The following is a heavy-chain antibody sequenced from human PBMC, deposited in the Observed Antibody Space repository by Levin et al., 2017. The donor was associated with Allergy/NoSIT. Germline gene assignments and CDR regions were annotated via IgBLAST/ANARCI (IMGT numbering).Heavy chain of an antibody. J-gene: IGHJ3*02. CDR2: IIPIFGTA. Sequence: KISCKASGGTFSSYAISWVRQAPGQGLEWMGGIIPIFGTANYAQKFQGRVTITADESTSTAYMELSSLRSEDTAVYYCAREGSSGRDAFDIWGQGTMVTVSS. D-gene: IGHD6-19*01. V-gene: IGHV1-69*01. CDR1: GGTFSSYA. CDR3: AREGSSGRDAFDI.